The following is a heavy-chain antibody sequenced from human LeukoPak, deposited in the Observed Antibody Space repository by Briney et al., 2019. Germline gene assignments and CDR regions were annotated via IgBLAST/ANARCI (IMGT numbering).Heavy chain of an antibody. CDR2: IYNSGST. CDR1: GGSISSYY. D-gene: IGHD1-1*01. J-gene: IGHJ3*02. V-gene: IGHV4-59*08. CDR3: ASGFAGQGSFDI. Sequence: SETLSLTCTVSGGSISSYYWSWIRQSPGKGLEWIGYIYNSGSTNYNPSLKSRVTISVDTSKNQFSLKLNSVTAADTAVYYCASGFAGQGSFDIWGQGTMVTVSS.